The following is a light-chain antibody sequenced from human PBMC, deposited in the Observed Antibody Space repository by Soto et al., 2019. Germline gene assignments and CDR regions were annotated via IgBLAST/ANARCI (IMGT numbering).Light chain of an antibody. CDR1: QSVRNY. CDR2: DAS. J-gene: IGKJ1*01. V-gene: IGKV3-11*01. CDR3: QQRSNWPWT. Sequence: EIVLTQSPATLSLSPGERATLSCRASQSVRNYLAWYQQKPGQAPRLLLYDASNRATGIPGRFSGSGSGTDFTLTISSLGPEDFAVYYCQQRSNWPWTFGQGTKVAIK.